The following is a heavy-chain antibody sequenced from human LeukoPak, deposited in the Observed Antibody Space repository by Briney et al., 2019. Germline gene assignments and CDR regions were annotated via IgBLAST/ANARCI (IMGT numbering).Heavy chain of an antibody. D-gene: IGHD6-19*01. J-gene: IGHJ4*02. Sequence: SETLSLTCAVYGGSFSGYYWSWIRQPPGGGLEWIGEINHSGSTNYNPSLKSRVTISVDTSKNQFSLKLSSVTAADTAVYYCARGRAVYFDYWGQGTLVTVSS. CDR2: INHSGST. CDR1: GGSFSGYY. CDR3: ARGRAVYFDY. V-gene: IGHV4-34*01.